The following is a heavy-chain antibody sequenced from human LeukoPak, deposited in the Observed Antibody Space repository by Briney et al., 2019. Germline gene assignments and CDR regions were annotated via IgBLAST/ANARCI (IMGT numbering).Heavy chain of an antibody. Sequence: ASVKVSCETSRYTFTGYYMQCVRQAPGQGLEWMGWINPNSGGTNDAQKFQGRVTMTRDTSISTAYMELSRLRSEDTAVYYCARDYDSSGYYYDYSGQGTLVTVSS. CDR2: INPNSGGT. CDR1: RYTFTGYY. CDR3: ARDYDSSGYYYDY. V-gene: IGHV1-2*02. J-gene: IGHJ4*02. D-gene: IGHD3-22*01.